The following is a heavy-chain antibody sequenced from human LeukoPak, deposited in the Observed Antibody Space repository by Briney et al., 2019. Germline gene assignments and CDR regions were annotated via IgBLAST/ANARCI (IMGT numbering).Heavy chain of an antibody. V-gene: IGHV3-23*01. D-gene: IGHD1-26*01. J-gene: IGHJ4*02. CDR2: ISGSGGST. CDR3: AKRGAEVGATVAPGDY. Sequence: GGSLRLSCAASGFTLSSYAMSWVRQAPGKGLEWVSAISGSGGSTYYAGSVKGRFTISRDNSKNTLYLQMNSLRAEDTAVYYCAKRGAEVGATVAPGDYWGQGTLVTVSS. CDR1: GFTLSSYA.